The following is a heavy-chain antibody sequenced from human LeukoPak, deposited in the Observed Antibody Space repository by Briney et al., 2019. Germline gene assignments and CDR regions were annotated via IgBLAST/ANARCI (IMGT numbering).Heavy chain of an antibody. V-gene: IGHV3-23*01. D-gene: IGHD5-12*01. CDR2: ISGSGVST. J-gene: IGHJ4*02. CDR1: GFRFSSYA. CDR3: ASSLSQWSAYDHY. Sequence: PGGSLRLSCAASGFRFSSYAMSWVRQAPGKGLEWVSAISGSGVSTYYADSVKGRFTVSRDNSKNTLYLQMSSLRAEDTAVYYCASSLSQWSAYDHYWGQGTLVTVSS.